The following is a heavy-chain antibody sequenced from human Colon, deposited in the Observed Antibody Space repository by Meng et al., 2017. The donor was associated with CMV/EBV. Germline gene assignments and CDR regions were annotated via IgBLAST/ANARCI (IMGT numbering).Heavy chain of an antibody. CDR1: YTFTGYY. D-gene: IGHD2-2*01. CDR3: ARDAQDIVVVPAAIGY. V-gene: IGHV1-2*02. J-gene: IGHJ4*02. CDR2: INPNSGGT. Sequence: YTFTGYYMHWVRQAPGQGLEWMGWINPNSGGTNYAQKFQGRVTMTRDTSISTAYMELSRLRSDDTAVYYCARDAQDIVVVPAAIGYWGQGTLVTVSS.